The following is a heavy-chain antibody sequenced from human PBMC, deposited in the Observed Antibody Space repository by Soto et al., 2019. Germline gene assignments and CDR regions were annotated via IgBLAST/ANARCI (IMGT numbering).Heavy chain of an antibody. D-gene: IGHD1-1*01. J-gene: IGHJ4*01. V-gene: IGHV1-46*01. CDR3: ASLLDDY. CDR1: GYTFTTFY. Sequence: QVQLVQSGAEVKKPGASVKLCCKASGYTFTTFYIHWVRQAPGQGLEWMGIINPSGGSTSYAQKFQGTVTVTRDTSTGTVYMELSNLRSEDTAVYYCASLLDDYWGHGALVTVSS. CDR2: INPSGGST.